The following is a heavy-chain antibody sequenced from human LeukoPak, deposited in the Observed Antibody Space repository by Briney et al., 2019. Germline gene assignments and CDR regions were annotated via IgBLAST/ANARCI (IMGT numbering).Heavy chain of an antibody. Sequence: ASVKVSCKASGYTFTSYYMHWVRQAPGQGLEWMGIINPSGGSTSYAQKFQGRVTMTEDTSTDTAYMELSSLRSEDTAVYYCATFPVAVVTPGYAFDIWGQGTMVTVSS. D-gene: IGHD4-23*01. CDR2: INPSGGST. J-gene: IGHJ3*02. CDR1: GYTFTSYY. CDR3: ATFPVAVVTPGYAFDI. V-gene: IGHV1-46*01.